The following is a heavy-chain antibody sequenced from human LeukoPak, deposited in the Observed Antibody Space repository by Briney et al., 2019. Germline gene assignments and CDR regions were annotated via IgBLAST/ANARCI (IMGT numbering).Heavy chain of an antibody. CDR1: GFTFNNYD. J-gene: IGHJ4*02. V-gene: IGHV3-30*02. CDR2: IRHDGTIK. Sequence: GGSLRLSCATSGFTFNNYDMHWVRQAPGKGLEWVTFIRHDGTIKYYADSVKGRFSISRDNSRNTLYLQMSSLRPEDTALYYCAREWPAFDLWGQGTLVTVSS. D-gene: IGHD3-3*01. CDR3: AREWPAFDL.